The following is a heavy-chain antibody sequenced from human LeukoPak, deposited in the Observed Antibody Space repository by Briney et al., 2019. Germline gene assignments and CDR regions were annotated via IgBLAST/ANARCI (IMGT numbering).Heavy chain of an antibody. J-gene: IGHJ2*01. Sequence: GGSLRLSCVASGFTFSSYAMSWVRQALEKGLEWVSLIHSGAGTYYADSLKGRFTISRDNPKNTLFLQMNSLRAEDTAVYYCARVPQQHWDFDLWGRGTLVTVSS. D-gene: IGHD6-13*01. V-gene: IGHV3-53*01. CDR2: IHSGAGT. CDR3: ARVPQQHWDFDL. CDR1: GFTFSSYA.